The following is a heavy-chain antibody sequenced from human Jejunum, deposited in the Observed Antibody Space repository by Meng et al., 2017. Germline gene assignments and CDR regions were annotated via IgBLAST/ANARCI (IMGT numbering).Heavy chain of an antibody. CDR2: INTNTGNA. J-gene: IGHJ4*02. CDR3: ARHTGNLGLDY. D-gene: IGHD4-23*01. CDR1: GHTFSSQP. V-gene: IGHV7-4-1*02. Sequence: QGQLVQFESELKQPGASVKVSCKASGHTFSSQPLNWVRQAPGQGLEWIGWINTNTGNANYGPDFTGRFVFSLDTSVSTAYLQISSLSAEDTAVYYCARHTGNLGLDYWGQGTLVTVSS.